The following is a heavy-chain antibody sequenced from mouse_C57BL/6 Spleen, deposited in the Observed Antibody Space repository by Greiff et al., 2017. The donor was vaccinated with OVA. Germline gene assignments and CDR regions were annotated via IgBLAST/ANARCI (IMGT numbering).Heavy chain of an antibody. D-gene: IGHD1-1*01. CDR3: ARGDYGSSGDY. Sequence: VQLQQPGAELVRPGSSVKLSCKASGYTFTSYWMHWVKQRPIQGLEWIGNIDPSDSETHYNQKFKDKATLTVDKSSSTAYMQLSSLTSEDSAVYYCARGDYGSSGDYWGQGTTLTVSS. CDR2: IDPSDSET. CDR1: GYTFTSYW. J-gene: IGHJ2*01. V-gene: IGHV1-52*01.